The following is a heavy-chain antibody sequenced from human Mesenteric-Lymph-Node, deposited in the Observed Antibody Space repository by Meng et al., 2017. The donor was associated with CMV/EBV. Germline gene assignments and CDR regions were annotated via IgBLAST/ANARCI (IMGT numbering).Heavy chain of an antibody. J-gene: IGHJ2*01. V-gene: IGHV4-39*01. CDR2: IYYSGNS. CDR3: ARHLLGYWYFDL. Sequence: TGSGGSISSSSSYWGWIRQPPGKGLEWIGSIYYSGNSHYNPSLKSRGTISVDTSKNHFSLKLSSVTAADTAVYYCARHLLGYWYFDLWGRGTLVTVSS. D-gene: IGHD7-27*01. CDR1: GGSISSSSSY.